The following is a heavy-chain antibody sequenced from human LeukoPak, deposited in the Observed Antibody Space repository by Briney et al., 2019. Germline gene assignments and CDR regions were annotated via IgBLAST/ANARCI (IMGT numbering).Heavy chain of an antibody. CDR1: GFTFSNYA. J-gene: IGHJ3*01. V-gene: IGHV3-23*01. CDR2: IRGSGDGT. Sequence: TGGSLRLSCGAAGFTFSNYAMTWVRQAPGKGLEWVSSIRGSGDGTSYADSGKGRFTMSRDNYQNTLYLQMNSLRAEDTAIYYCGRDPNGDYVGAFDFRGQGTLVTVSS. D-gene: IGHD4-17*01. CDR3: GRDPNGDYVGAFDF.